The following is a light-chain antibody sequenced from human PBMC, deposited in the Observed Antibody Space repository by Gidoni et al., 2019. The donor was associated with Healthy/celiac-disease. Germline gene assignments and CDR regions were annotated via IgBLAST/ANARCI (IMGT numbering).Light chain of an antibody. J-gene: IGKJ2*04. CDR1: QSVSSSY. CDR2: GAS. CDR3: QQYGSSPPLCS. V-gene: IGKV3-20*01. Sequence: EIVLTQSPGTLSLSPGEIATLSCRASQSVSSSYLAWYQQKPGQAPRLLLYGASSRATGIPDRFSGSGSATDFTLTISRLEPEDFAVYYCQQYGSSPPLCSFGQGTKLEIK.